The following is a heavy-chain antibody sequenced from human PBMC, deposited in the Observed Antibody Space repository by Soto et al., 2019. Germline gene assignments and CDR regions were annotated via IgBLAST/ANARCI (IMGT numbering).Heavy chain of an antibody. J-gene: IGHJ4*02. CDR2: ISYDGSNK. CDR3: AGGDIAVRGY. V-gene: IGHV3-30-3*01. D-gene: IGHD6-19*01. Sequence: QVQLVESGGGVVQPGRSLRLSCAASGFTFSSYAMHWVRQAPGKGLKWVAVISYDGSNKYYADSVKGRFTISRDNSKNRLYLQMNSLRAEDTAVYYCAGGDIAVRGYWGQGTLVTVSS. CDR1: GFTFSSYA.